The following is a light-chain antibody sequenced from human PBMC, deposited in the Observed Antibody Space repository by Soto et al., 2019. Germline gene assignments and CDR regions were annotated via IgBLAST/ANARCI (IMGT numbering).Light chain of an antibody. J-gene: IGKJ5*01. Sequence: DIQMTQSPSSLSVSSVERGTVXGRTSQSISGYLDWYQQKPGKAPSLLIFDASSLESGIPSRFSGRGSGAEFTLTISSLQPEDFATYFCQHCYSYFPITFGQGTRLEIK. V-gene: IGKV1-39*01. CDR2: DAS. CDR1: QSISGY. CDR3: QHCYSYFPIT.